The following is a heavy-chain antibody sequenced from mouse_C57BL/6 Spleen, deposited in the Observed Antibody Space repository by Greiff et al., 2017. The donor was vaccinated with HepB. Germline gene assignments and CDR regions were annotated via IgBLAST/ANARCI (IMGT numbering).Heavy chain of an antibody. D-gene: IGHD4-1*01. CDR3: ARAGTDRFAY. Sequence: QVQLKQPGAELVMPGASVKLSCKASGYTFTSYWMHWVKQRPGQGLEWIGEIDPSDSYTNYNQKFKGKSTLTVDKSSSTAYMQLSSLTSEDSAVYYCARAGTDRFAYWGQGTLVTVSA. J-gene: IGHJ3*01. CDR1: GYTFTSYW. CDR2: IDPSDSYT. V-gene: IGHV1-69*01.